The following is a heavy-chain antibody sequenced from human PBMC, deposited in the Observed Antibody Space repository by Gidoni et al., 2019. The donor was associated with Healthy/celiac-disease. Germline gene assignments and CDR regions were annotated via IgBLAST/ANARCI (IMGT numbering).Heavy chain of an antibody. CDR2: ISGSGGST. Sequence: EVQLLESGGGLVQPGGYLRLSCAASGFTFSSYAMSWVRQAPGKGLEWASAISGSGGSTYYADSVKGRFTISRDNSKNTLYLQMNSLRAEDTAVYYCAKGREVGATEFDYWGQGTLVTVSS. D-gene: IGHD1-26*01. V-gene: IGHV3-23*01. CDR1: GFTFSSYA. J-gene: IGHJ4*02. CDR3: AKGREVGATEFDY.